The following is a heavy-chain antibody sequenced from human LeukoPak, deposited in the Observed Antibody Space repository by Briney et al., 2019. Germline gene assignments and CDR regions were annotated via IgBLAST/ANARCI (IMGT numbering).Heavy chain of an antibody. J-gene: IGHJ4*02. CDR3: ASGPYPAAGTDHQFDH. V-gene: IGHV4-59*01. D-gene: IGHD6-13*01. Sequence: SETLTLTCSVSGASISSYYWSWIRQSPGKGLDWIGYTNHSGSTHYTPPLKRRVTLSLATSKTQFPPCLSAVTAADTAVYFCASGPYPAAGTDHQFDHWGQGTLVTVSS. CDR2: TNHSGST. CDR1: GASISSYY.